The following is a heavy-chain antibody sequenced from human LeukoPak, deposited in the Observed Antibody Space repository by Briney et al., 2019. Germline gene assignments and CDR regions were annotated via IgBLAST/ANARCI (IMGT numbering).Heavy chain of an antibody. CDR3: ARGYCRGGRCYYFDY. CDR2: IYPGDSDT. CDR1: GYSFISYL. J-gene: IGHJ4*02. Sequence: GESLKISCTCSGYSFISYLIGWVRQMPGKGLELMGIIYPGDSDTTYSPFFQGQVTISAGKSISTAYLQWSSLKASDTAMYYCARGYCRGGRCYYFDYWGQGTLVTVSS. V-gene: IGHV5-51*01. D-gene: IGHD2-15*01.